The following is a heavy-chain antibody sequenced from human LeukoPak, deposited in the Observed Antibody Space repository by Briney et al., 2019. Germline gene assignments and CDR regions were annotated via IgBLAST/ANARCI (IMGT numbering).Heavy chain of an antibody. CDR1: GFTFSSYG. J-gene: IGHJ4*02. Sequence: PAGGSLRLSCAASGFTFSSYGMHWVRQAPGKGLEWVAVISYDGSNKYYADSVKGRFTISRDNSKNTLYLQMNSPRAEDTAVYYCAKGARYFDWLCNFDYWGQGTLVTVSS. V-gene: IGHV3-30*18. CDR3: AKGARYFDWLCNFDY. CDR2: ISYDGSNK. D-gene: IGHD3-9*01.